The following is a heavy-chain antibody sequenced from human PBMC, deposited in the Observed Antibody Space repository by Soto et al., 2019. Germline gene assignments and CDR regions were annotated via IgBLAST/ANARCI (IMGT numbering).Heavy chain of an antibody. J-gene: IGHJ3*02. CDR3: ARSKRRAMITFGGVIVSADAFDI. D-gene: IGHD3-16*02. CDR2: INPNSGGT. V-gene: IGHV1-2*04. Sequence: ASVKVSCKASGYTFTGYYMHWVRQAPGQGLEWMGWINPNSGGTNYAQKFQGWVTMTRDTSISTAYMELSRLRSDDTAVYYCARSKRRAMITFGGVIVSADAFDIWGQGTMVTVSS. CDR1: GYTFTGYY.